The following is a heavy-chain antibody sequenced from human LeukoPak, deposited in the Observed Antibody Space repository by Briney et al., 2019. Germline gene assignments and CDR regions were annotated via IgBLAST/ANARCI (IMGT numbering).Heavy chain of an antibody. CDR1: GGSISSGDYY. CDR2: IYYSGST. Sequence: SETLSLTCTVSGGSISSGDYYWSWIRQPPGKGLEWIGYIYYSGSTYYNPSLKSRVTISVDTSKNQFSLKLSSVTAADTAVYYCATGLDSKGFDYWGQGTLVTVSS. J-gene: IGHJ4*02. V-gene: IGHV4-30-4*08. D-gene: IGHD3-16*01. CDR3: ATGLDSKGFDY.